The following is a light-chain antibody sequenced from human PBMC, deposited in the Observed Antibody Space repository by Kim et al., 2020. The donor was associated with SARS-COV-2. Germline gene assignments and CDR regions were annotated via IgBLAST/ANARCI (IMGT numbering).Light chain of an antibody. V-gene: IGKV1-5*03. J-gene: IGKJ2*01. CDR2: KTS. CDR3: QQYNTYSNT. CDR1: QNISTW. Sequence: SGSVRDRVTIPGRAGQNISTWWAWYQQKPGKAPKLLISKTSSLESGVSLRFRGGGSGTEFTLTISSLRPDESATFFCQQYNTYSNTFGQGTKLEI.